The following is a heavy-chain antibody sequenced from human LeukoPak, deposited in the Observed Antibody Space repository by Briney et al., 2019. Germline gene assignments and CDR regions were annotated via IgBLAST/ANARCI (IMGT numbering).Heavy chain of an antibody. CDR1: GGSISSYY. D-gene: IGHD5/OR15-5a*01. J-gene: IGHJ3*02. V-gene: IGHV4-59*01. Sequence: SETLSLTCTVSGGSISSYYWSWIRQPPGKGLEYIGYISYSETTSYNPSLKSRVTISVDTSKNQFSLKLTSVTAADTAVYYCARDKGLPQAFDIWGQGTMVTVSS. CDR3: ARDKGLPQAFDI. CDR2: ISYSETT.